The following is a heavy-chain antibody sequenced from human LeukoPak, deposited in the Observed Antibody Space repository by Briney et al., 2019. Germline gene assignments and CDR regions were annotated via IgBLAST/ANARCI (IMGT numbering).Heavy chain of an antibody. CDR1: GFTFSNAW. Sequence: GGSLRLSCAASGFTFSNAWMSWVRQAPGKGLEWVANINEDGSEKYYVEPVKGRFTVSRDNAKNSLYLQMDSLRAEDTAAYYCARAGPHYDFWSGPAYWGQGTLVTVSS. CDR3: ARAGPHYDFWSGPAY. CDR2: INEDGSEK. D-gene: IGHD3-3*01. J-gene: IGHJ4*02. V-gene: IGHV3-7*05.